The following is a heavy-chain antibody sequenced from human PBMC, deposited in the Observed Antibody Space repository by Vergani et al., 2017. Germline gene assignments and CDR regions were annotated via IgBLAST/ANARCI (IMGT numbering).Heavy chain of an antibody. J-gene: IGHJ6*02. CDR2: SDPSASYT. CDR1: GYSFTSYW. CDR3: ESLLTGGAAGPYYYYGMDV. Sequence: EVQLVQSGAEVKKPGESLRISCKGSGYSFTSYWISWVRQMPGKGLEWMGRSDPSASYTNYSPSFQGHVTISADKSISTAYLQWSSLKATDTAMYYCESLLTGGAAGPYYYYGMDVWGQGTTVTVSS. D-gene: IGHD6-13*01. V-gene: IGHV5-10-1*01.